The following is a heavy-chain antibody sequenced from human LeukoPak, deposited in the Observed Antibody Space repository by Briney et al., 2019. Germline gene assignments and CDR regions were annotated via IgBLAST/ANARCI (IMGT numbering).Heavy chain of an antibody. CDR3: ARDRGRGAKDYYYGMDV. CDR1: GYTFTSYG. CDR2: ISAYNGNT. D-gene: IGHD1-26*01. Sequence: ASVKVSCKASGYTFTSYGISWVRQAPGQGLEWMGWISAYNGNTNYAQKLQGRVTMTTDTSTSTAYMELRSLRSDDTAVYYCARDRGRGAKDYYYGMDVWGQGTTVTVSS. J-gene: IGHJ6*02. V-gene: IGHV1-18*01.